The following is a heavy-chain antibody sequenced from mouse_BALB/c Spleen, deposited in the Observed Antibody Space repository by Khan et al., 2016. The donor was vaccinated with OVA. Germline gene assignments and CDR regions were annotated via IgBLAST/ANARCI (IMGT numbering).Heavy chain of an antibody. J-gene: IGHJ4*01. CDR3: ARDPYYYGSKYAMDY. CDR1: GFTFSSYG. V-gene: IGHV5-6-3*01. D-gene: IGHD1-1*01. Sequence: EVELVESGGGLVQPGGSLTLSCAASGFTFSSYGMSWLRQTPDKRLELVATINSNGGSSYYPDNVKGRFSISRDTAKNTLFLQMSSLKSEDTAMYYCARDPYYYGSKYAMDYWGQGTSVTVSS. CDR2: INSNGGSS.